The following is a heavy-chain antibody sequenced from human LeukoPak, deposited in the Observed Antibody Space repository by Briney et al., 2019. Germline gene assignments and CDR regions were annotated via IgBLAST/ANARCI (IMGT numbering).Heavy chain of an antibody. CDR2: VFSSGST. D-gene: IGHD2-15*01. CDR3: ARGGVVVAATSYDY. V-gene: IGHV4-31*03. Sequence: SETLSLTCTVSGGSISSSGFFWIWVRQHPGKGLEWIGHVFSSGSTYYNPSLKSRVTILADTSKNHFSLRLSSVTDADTAVYYCARGGVVVAATSYDYWGQGTLVTVSS. J-gene: IGHJ4*02. CDR1: GGSISSSGFF.